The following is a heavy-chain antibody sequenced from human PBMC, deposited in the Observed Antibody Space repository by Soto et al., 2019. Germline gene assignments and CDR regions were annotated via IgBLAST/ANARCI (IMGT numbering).Heavy chain of an antibody. D-gene: IGHD2-21*01. V-gene: IGHV3-23*01. CDR3: AKDRRGGEYPAFDL. CDR1: GFTVSDYD. CDR2: IRGDGGAT. J-gene: IGHJ3*01. Sequence: EVQLLESGGGLVQPGGSLRLSCAASGFTVSDYDMGCVRQAPGKGLERVSLIRGDGGATYNADSVEGRLTISRDTSENTVYLQMNSMRAEDTALYYCAKDRRGGEYPAFDLWGQGTMVTVSS.